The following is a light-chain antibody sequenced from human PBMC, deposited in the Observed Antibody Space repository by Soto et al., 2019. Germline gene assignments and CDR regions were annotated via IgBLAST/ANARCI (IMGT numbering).Light chain of an antibody. J-gene: IGLJ3*02. Sequence: QPVLTQPASVSGSPGQSITISCTGTSNDVGGYNLVSWYQHHPGKAPQLMIYEGSKRPSGVSTRFSGSKSGNTASLTISGLQAEDEADYYCCSFAGSSTWVFGGGTKLTVL. CDR2: EGS. V-gene: IGLV2-23*01. CDR1: SNDVGGYNL. CDR3: CSFAGSSTWV.